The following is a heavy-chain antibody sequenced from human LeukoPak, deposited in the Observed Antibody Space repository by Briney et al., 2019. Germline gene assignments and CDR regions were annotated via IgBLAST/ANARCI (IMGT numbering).Heavy chain of an antibody. CDR2: ISYDGSNK. V-gene: IGHV3-30*18. J-gene: IGHJ4*02. CDR1: GFTFSSYG. Sequence: GGSLRLSCAASGFTFSSYGMHWVRQAPGKGPEWVAVISYDGSNKYYADSVKGRFTISRDNSKNTLYLQMNSLRAEDTAVYYCAKGDIAVAGPEYWGQGTLVNVSS. D-gene: IGHD6-19*01. CDR3: AKGDIAVAGPEY.